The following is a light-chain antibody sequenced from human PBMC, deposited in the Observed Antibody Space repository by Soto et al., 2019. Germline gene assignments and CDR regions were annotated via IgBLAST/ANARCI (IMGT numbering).Light chain of an antibody. CDR3: AAWDDSLNGYV. CDR2: GSD. V-gene: IGLV1-44*01. CDR1: SSNIGSKT. J-gene: IGLJ1*01. Sequence: QSVLAEARSACGTLGQRVTISCSGSSSNIGSKTVNWYQQLPGTAPKLLIYGSDQRPSGVPDRFSGSKSGTSASLAISGLQSEDEADYYCAAWDDSLNGYVFGTGTKVTVL.